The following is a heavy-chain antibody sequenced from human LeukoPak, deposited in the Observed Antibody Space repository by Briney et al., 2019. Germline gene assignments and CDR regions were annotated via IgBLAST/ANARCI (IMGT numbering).Heavy chain of an antibody. Sequence: GGSLRLSCAASGFSFSNAWMSWVRQAPGKGLEWVSYITSSGSSIYYADSVKGRFTISRDNAKNSLYLQMNSLRAEDTAVYYCAKLGKAARFHLFPYYFDYWGQGTLVTVSS. CDR2: ITSSGSSI. V-gene: IGHV3-11*01. CDR1: GFSFSNAW. J-gene: IGHJ4*02. D-gene: IGHD6-6*01. CDR3: AKLGKAARFHLFPYYFDY.